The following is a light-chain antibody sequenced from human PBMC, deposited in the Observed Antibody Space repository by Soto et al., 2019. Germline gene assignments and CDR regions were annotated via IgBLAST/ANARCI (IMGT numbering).Light chain of an antibody. CDR1: SSDVGGYDY. J-gene: IGLJ1*01. V-gene: IGLV2-11*01. CDR3: SSYTSSSILYV. Sequence: QSVLTQPRSVSGSPGQSVTISCTGTSSDVGGYDYVSWFQHHPGKVPKLMIYDVTKRPSGVPDRFSASKSGNTASLTISGLQAEDEADYYCSSYTSSSILYVFGTGTKLTVL. CDR2: DVT.